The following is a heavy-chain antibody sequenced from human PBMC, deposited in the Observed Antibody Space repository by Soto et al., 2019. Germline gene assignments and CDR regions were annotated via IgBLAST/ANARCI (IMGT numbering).Heavy chain of an antibody. D-gene: IGHD6-13*01. CDR2: INHSGST. CDR3: ARGRKDYSSSWYVD. J-gene: IGHJ4*02. CDR1: GGSFSGYS. Sequence: QVQLQQWGAGLLKPSETLSLTCAVYGGSFSGYSWSWIRQPPGKGLEWIGEINHSGSTNYNPSLKTRFTISIDTSENQFSLKLSSVTAADTAVYYCARGRKDYSSSWYVDWGQGTLVAVSS. V-gene: IGHV4-34*01.